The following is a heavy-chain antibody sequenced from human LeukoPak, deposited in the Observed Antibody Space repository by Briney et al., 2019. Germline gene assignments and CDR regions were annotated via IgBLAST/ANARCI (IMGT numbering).Heavy chain of an antibody. Sequence: KPSETLSLTCTVSGGSISSGGYYWSWIRQPPGKGLEWIGYIYHSGSTYYNPSLKSRVTISVDRSKNQFSLKLSSVTAADTAVYYCARDRAYCSSTSCYRVGYYFDYWGQGTLVTVSS. D-gene: IGHD2-2*01. CDR3: ARDRAYCSSTSCYRVGYYFDY. J-gene: IGHJ4*02. V-gene: IGHV4-30-2*01. CDR1: GGSISSGGYY. CDR2: IYHSGST.